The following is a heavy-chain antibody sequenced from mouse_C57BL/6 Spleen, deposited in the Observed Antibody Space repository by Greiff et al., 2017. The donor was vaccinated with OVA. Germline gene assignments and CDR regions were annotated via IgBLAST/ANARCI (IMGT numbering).Heavy chain of an antibody. D-gene: IGHD1-1*01. CDR1: GYTFTSYW. CDR2: INPSSGYT. V-gene: IGHV1-7*01. J-gene: IGHJ4*01. CDR3: ARFITTVVATGYYAMDY. Sequence: VKLVESGAELAKPGASVKLSCKASGYTFTSYWMHWVKQRPGQGLEWIGYINPSSGYTKYNQKFKDKATLTADKSSSTAYMQLSSLTYEDSAVYYCARFITTVVATGYYAMDYWGQGTSVTVSS.